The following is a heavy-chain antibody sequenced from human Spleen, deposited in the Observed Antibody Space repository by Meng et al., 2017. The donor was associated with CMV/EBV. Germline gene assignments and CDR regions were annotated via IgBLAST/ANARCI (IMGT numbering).Heavy chain of an antibody. V-gene: IGHV3-66*02. D-gene: IGHD3-10*01. J-gene: IGHJ4*02. Sequence: GESLKISCAASGFTVETNYMSWVRQAPGKGLEWVSNIYSAGNTYYADSVKGRLTISRDNSKNTLYLQMNSLRTDDTAVYYCARDRLGYSSGTNFDYWGQGTLVTVSS. CDR2: IYSAGNT. CDR1: GFTVETNY. CDR3: ARDRLGYSSGTNFDY.